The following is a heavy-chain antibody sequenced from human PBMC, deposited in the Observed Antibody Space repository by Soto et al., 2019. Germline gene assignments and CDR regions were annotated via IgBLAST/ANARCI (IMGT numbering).Heavy chain of an antibody. CDR3: ARDRGSYLGALDY. Sequence: SQTLSLTCAISGDSVSSNSAAWNWIRQSPSGGLEWLGRTYYRSKWYNDYAVSVKSRITINPDTSKNQFSLQLNSVTPEDTAAYYCARDRGSYLGALDYWGQGTLVTVSS. D-gene: IGHD1-26*01. J-gene: IGHJ4*02. CDR1: GDSVSSNSAA. V-gene: IGHV6-1*01. CDR2: TYYRSKWYN.